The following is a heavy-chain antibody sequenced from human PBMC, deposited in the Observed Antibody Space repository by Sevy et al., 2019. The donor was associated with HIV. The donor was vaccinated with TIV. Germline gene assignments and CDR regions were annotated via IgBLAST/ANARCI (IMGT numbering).Heavy chain of an antibody. J-gene: IGHJ4*02. CDR3: ARGKLDYGDYYYFDY. CDR1: GFTFSSYW. CDR2: IYSAHST. V-gene: IGHV3-53*01. D-gene: IGHD4-17*01. Sequence: GGSLRLSCAASGFTFSSYWMNWVRQAPGKGLEWVSVIYSAHSTYYTDSVKGRFTISRDNSKNTLYLQMNSLRAEDTAVYYCARGKLDYGDYYYFDYWGQGTLVTVSS.